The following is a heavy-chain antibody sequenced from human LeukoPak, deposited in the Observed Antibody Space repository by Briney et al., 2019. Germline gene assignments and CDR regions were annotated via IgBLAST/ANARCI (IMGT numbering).Heavy chain of an antibody. J-gene: IGHJ6*03. D-gene: IGHD5-24*01. CDR2: IYGSGSS. V-gene: IGHV4-39*07. Sequence: PSETLSLTCTVSGASMSSSSYFWVWIRQPPGKGLEWIGSIYGSGSSYNNPSLKSRLTLSVDTSKNQFSVKVTSVTAADTAMYYCARGEGGGYNFPYYYMDVWGKGTTVTVSS. CDR3: ARGEGGGYNFPYYYMDV. CDR1: GASMSSSSYF.